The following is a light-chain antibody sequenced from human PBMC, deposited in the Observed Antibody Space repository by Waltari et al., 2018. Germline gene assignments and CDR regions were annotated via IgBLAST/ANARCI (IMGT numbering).Light chain of an antibody. CDR3: QHYNSYSPIT. J-gene: IGKJ5*01. Sequence: DIQMTQSPATLSASIGDRVTITCRASQSISGWLAWYQQKPGKAPKLLIFKASKLQSGVPSRFSGSGSGTDFTLTISSLQPDDFATYYCQHYNSYSPITFGQGTRLEIK. V-gene: IGKV1-5*03. CDR1: QSISGW. CDR2: KAS.